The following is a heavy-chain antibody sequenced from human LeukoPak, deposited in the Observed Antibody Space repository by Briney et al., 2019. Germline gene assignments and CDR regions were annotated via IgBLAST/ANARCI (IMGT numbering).Heavy chain of an antibody. J-gene: IGHJ4*02. Sequence: SETLSLTCVISGVSVSSGSSYWRGIRQPPGKGLEWIGEINHSGSTNYNPSLKSRVTISVDTSKNQFSLKLSSVTAADTAVYYCASGIYYDFYWGQGTLVTVSS. CDR2: INHSGST. V-gene: IGHV4-39*07. CDR1: GVSVSSGSSY. CDR3: ASGIYYDFY. D-gene: IGHD3-3*01.